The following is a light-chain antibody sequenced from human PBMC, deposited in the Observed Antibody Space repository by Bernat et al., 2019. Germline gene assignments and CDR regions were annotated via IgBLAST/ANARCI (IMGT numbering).Light chain of an antibody. CDR3: QSYDNTLTGWV. Sequence: QSVLTQPPSVSGAPGQRDAISCPGSSSNIGAGHAVHWYQQFPGTAPKFLIYGNSNRPSGVPARFSGSNSGASASLAITGLQAEDEAAYYCQSYDNTLTGWVFGGGTKLTVL. V-gene: IGLV1-40*01. CDR2: GNS. J-gene: IGLJ3*02. CDR1: SSNIGAGHA.